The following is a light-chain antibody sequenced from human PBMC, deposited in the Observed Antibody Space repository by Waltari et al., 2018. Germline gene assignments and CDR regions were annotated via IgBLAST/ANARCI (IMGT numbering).Light chain of an antibody. J-gene: IGKJ1*01. CDR2: GAS. V-gene: IGKV3-20*01. CDR3: QHYVRLPVT. Sequence: EIVLTQSPGTLSLSPGERATLSCRASLSVGRSLAWYQQKPGQAPRLLIYGASSRATGVPDRFSGSGSGTDFSLTISRLEPEDFAVYYCQHYVRLPVTFGQGTKVEIK. CDR1: LSVGRS.